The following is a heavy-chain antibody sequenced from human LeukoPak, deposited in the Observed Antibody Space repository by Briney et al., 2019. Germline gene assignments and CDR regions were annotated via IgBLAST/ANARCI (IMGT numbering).Heavy chain of an antibody. CDR3: ARDSLGYCSSISCMLLDF. J-gene: IGHJ4*02. D-gene: IGHD2-2*01. Sequence: ASVKVSCKASGYTFTGYYMHCVRQAPGQGLEWMGWINPNSGGTNYAQKFQGRVTMTRDTSISTAYMELSRLRSDDTAVYYCARDSLGYCSSISCMLLDFWGQGTLVTVSS. CDR1: GYTFTGYY. CDR2: INPNSGGT. V-gene: IGHV1-2*02.